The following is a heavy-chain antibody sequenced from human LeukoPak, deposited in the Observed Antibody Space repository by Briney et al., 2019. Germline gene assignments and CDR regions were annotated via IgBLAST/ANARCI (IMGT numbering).Heavy chain of an antibody. CDR1: GGSFSGYY. D-gene: IGHD6-13*01. Sequence: SETLSLTCAVYGGSFSGYYWSWIRQPPGKGLEWIGEINHSGSTNYNPSHKSRVTISVDTSKNQFSLKLSSVTAADTAVYYCARVKSSWYMYFDYWGQGTLVTVSS. CDR2: INHSGST. J-gene: IGHJ4*02. V-gene: IGHV4-34*01. CDR3: ARVKSSWYMYFDY.